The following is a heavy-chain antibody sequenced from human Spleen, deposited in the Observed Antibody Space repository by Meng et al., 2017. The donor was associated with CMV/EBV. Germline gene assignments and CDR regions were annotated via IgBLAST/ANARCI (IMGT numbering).Heavy chain of an antibody. CDR3: ARDEARGATQYGMDV. CDR1: GGSVSSGSYY. Sequence: SETLSLTCTVSGGSVSSGSYYWSWIRQPPGKGLEWIGYIYYSGSTNYNPSLKSRVTISVDTSKSQFSLRLSSLTAADTAVYYCARDEARGATQYGMDVWGQGTTVTVSS. V-gene: IGHV4-61*01. J-gene: IGHJ6*02. CDR2: IYYSGST. D-gene: IGHD1-26*01.